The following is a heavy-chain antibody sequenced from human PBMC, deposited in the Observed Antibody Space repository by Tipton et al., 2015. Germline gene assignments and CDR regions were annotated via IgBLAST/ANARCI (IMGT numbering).Heavy chain of an antibody. Sequence: TLSLTCTVYGGSLSTSTYYWSWIRQPPGRGLEWFGHIYYSGSTNYNPSLKSRVTMSVDTSKNQFSLKLTSVTAADTAVYYCARGGNNWFDPWGQGTLVAVSS. J-gene: IGHJ5*02. CDR3: ARGGNNWFDP. CDR2: IYYSGST. CDR1: GGSLSTSTYY. V-gene: IGHV4-61*01. D-gene: IGHD2-15*01.